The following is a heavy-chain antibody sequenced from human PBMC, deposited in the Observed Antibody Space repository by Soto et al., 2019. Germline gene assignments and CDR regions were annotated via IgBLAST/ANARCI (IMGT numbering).Heavy chain of an antibody. CDR1: GGSISSYY. CDR3: ARGGAYYDILTGPRFDY. V-gene: IGHV4-59*01. J-gene: IGHJ4*02. Sequence: SETLSLTCTVSGGSISSYYWSWIRQPPGKGLEWIGYIYYSGSTNYNPSLKSRVTISVDTSKNQFSLKLSSVTAADTAVYYCARGGAYYDILTGPRFDYWGQGTLVTVSS. D-gene: IGHD3-9*01. CDR2: IYYSGST.